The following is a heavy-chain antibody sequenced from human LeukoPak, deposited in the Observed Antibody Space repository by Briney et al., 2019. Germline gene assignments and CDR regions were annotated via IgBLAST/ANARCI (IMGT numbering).Heavy chain of an antibody. D-gene: IGHD2-15*01. CDR3: ARGLLPRDY. V-gene: IGHV3-7*01. CDR1: GFTFRSYW. J-gene: IGHJ4*02. Sequence: GGSLRLSCAASGFTFRSYWMNSVRQAPGKGLEWVANIKEDGSEKYYVDSVKGRFTISRDNAKNSLYLHMNRLRADDTAVYSCARGLLPRDYWGQGTLVTASS. CDR2: IKEDGSEK.